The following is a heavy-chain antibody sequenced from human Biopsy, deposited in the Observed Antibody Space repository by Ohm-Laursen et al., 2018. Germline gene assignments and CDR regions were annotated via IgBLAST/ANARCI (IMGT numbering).Heavy chain of an antibody. CDR1: GFPFSDYY. V-gene: IGHV3-11*01. CDR3: ARDTRWSPYHMDV. J-gene: IGHJ6*02. CDR2: ISSGGTTI. D-gene: IGHD4-23*01. Sequence: SLRLSCSASGFPFSDYYMRWIRQAPGKGLEWVSYISSGGTTIYYADSVKGRFTISRENAKNSLYLQMNSLRADDTAVYYCARDTRWSPYHMDVWGQGTTVTVSS.